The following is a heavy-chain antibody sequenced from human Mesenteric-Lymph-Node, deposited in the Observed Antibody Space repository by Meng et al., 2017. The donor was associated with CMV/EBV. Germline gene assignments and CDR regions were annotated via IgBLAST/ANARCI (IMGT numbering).Heavy chain of an antibody. CDR2: IHHNGNT. CDR3: ATEPYYDSRGAFDM. CDR1: GFSISSGYF. D-gene: IGHD3-22*01. J-gene: IGHJ3*02. Sequence: GSLRLSCTVSGFSISSGYFWGWIRQPPGKGLEWIGSIHHNGNTYCNPSLKSRVTLSVDRSKNQFSLMLSSVTAADTAVYFCATEPYYDSRGAFDMWGQGTMVTVSS. V-gene: IGHV4-38-2*02.